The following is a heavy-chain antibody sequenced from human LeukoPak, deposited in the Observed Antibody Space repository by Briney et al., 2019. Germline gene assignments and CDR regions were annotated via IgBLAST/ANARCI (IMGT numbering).Heavy chain of an antibody. J-gene: IGHJ3*02. Sequence: PSETLSLTCTVSGGSISSSSYYWGWIRQPPGKGLEWIGSIYYSGSTYYNPSLKSRVTISVATSKNQFSLKLSSVTAADTAMYYCVKSNSRYQPWTLDIWGRGTMVTVSS. CDR3: VKSNSRYQPWTLDI. CDR2: IYYSGST. V-gene: IGHV4-39*07. D-gene: IGHD2-2*01. CDR1: GGSISSSSYY.